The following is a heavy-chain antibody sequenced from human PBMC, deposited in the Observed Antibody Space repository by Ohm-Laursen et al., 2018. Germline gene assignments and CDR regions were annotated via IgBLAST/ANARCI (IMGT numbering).Heavy chain of an antibody. Sequence: SLRLSCSASGFTLSSYWMSWARQAPGKGLEWVANIKQDGSEKYYVDSVKGRFTISRDNAKNSLYLQMSSLRAEDTAVYYCARDVAHGGYGFGMDVWGQGTTVTVSS. V-gene: IGHV3-7*01. CDR1: GFTLSSYW. CDR3: ARDVAHGGYGFGMDV. CDR2: IKQDGSEK. D-gene: IGHD5-12*01. J-gene: IGHJ6*02.